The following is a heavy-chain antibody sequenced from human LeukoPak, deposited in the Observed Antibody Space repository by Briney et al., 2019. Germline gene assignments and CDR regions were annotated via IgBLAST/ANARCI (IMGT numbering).Heavy chain of an antibody. CDR2: INHSGTT. CDR1: GGSFGGYY. Sequence: SETLSLTCAVYGGSFGGYYWTWIRQPPGKGPEWIGEINHSGTTNYNPSLKRRAIMSVDTAKNQFSLKLNSVSAADTAVYYSARGGYYDSSGYPNPLDYWGQGTLVTASS. D-gene: IGHD3-22*01. CDR3: ARGGYYDSSGYPNPLDY. J-gene: IGHJ4*02. V-gene: IGHV4-34*01.